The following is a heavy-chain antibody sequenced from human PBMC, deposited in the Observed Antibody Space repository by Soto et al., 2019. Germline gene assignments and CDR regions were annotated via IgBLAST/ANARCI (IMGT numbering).Heavy chain of an antibody. D-gene: IGHD5-12*01. J-gene: IGHJ6*02. V-gene: IGHV1-69*06. CDR3: ARESQVATMGYYHYYGMDV. CDR1: GGTFSSYA. Sequence: GASVKVSCKASGGTFSSYAISWVRQAPGQGLEWMGGIIPIFGTANYAQKFQGRVTITADKSTSTAYMELSSLRSEDTAVYYCARESQVATMGYYHYYGMDVWGQGTTVTVSS. CDR2: IIPIFGTA.